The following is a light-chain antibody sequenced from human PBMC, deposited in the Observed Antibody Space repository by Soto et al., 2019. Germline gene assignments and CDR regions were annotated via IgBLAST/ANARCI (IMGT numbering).Light chain of an antibody. V-gene: IGKV3-20*01. CDR1: QSVSNNY. CDR2: GAS. J-gene: IGKJ1*01. Sequence: EIVLTQSPGTLSLSPGERATLSCRASQSVSNNYLACYQQKPCQAPRLLIYGASNRATGIPDRFSGSGSGADFTLTISRLEPEDFAVYYCQQYGSSGTFGQGTKVDIK. CDR3: QQYGSSGT.